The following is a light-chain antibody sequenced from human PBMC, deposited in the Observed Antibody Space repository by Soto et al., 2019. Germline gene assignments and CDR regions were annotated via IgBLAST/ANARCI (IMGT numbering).Light chain of an antibody. CDR3: SSYSSVTTLWV. CDR2: EVN. J-gene: IGLJ3*02. Sequence: QSALTQPASVSGSPGQSITISCTGTSSDFGNYNLVSWYQQHPGKVPKLILFEVNKRPSGVSNRFSGSKSGNTASLTVSGLQAEDEADYYCSSYSSVTTLWVFGGGTKLTVL. CDR1: SSDFGNYNL. V-gene: IGLV2-14*02.